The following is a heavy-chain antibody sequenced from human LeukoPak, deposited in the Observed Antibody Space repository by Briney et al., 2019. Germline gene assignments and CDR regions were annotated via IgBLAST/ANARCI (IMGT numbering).Heavy chain of an antibody. CDR2: INHSGST. CDR3: ARIPTGYSSSWPLFDP. CDR1: GGSFRGYY. D-gene: IGHD6-13*01. J-gene: IGHJ5*02. V-gene: IGHV4-34*01. Sequence: PSETLSLTCAVYGGSFRGYYWSWIRQPPGKGLEWIGEINHSGSTNYNPSLKSRVTISVDTSKNQFSLKLSSVTAADTAVYYCARIPTGYSSSWPLFDPWGQGTLVTVSS.